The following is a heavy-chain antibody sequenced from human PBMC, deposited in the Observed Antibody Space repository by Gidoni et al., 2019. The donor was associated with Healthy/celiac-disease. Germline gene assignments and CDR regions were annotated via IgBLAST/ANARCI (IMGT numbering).Heavy chain of an antibody. Sequence: QVQLVQSGAEVKKPGSSVKVSCKASGGTFSSYTISWVRQAPGQGLEWMGRIIPILGIANYAQKFQGRVTITADKSTSTAYMELSSLRSEDTAVYYCARDYDILTGLEEGGNNWFDPWGQGTLVTVSS. J-gene: IGHJ5*02. V-gene: IGHV1-69*08. CDR2: IIPILGIA. D-gene: IGHD3-9*01. CDR3: ARDYDILTGLEEGGNNWFDP. CDR1: GGTFSSYT.